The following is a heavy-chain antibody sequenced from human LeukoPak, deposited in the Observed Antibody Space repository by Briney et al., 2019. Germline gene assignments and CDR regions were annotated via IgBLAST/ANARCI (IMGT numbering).Heavy chain of an antibody. Sequence: PSETLSLTCTVSGGSISSYYWSWIRQPAGKGLEWIGRIYTSGSTNYNPSLKSRVTMSIDTSRNQFPLKLSSVTAADTAVYYCARARDCSSTSCSPGYYFDYWGQGTLVTVSS. CDR1: GGSISSYY. J-gene: IGHJ4*02. D-gene: IGHD2-2*01. CDR2: IYTSGST. CDR3: ARARDCSSTSCSPGYYFDY. V-gene: IGHV4-4*07.